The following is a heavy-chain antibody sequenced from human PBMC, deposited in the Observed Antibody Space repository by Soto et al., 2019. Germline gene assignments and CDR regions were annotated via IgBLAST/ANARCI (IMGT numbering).Heavy chain of an antibody. Sequence: GGSLRLSCAASGFTFSSYSMNWVRQAPGKGLEWVSSISSSSSYIYYADSVKGRFTISRDNAKNSLYLQMNSLRAEDTAVYYCARGKRFWSGYCHFDYWGQGTLVTVSS. CDR1: GFTFSSYS. D-gene: IGHD3-3*01. J-gene: IGHJ4*02. CDR3: ARGKRFWSGYCHFDY. V-gene: IGHV3-21*01. CDR2: ISSSSSYI.